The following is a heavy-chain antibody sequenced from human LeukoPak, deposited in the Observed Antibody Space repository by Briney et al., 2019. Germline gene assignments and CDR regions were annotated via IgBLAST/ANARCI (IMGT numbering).Heavy chain of an antibody. CDR1: GYTFTGYY. CDR2: INPNSGGT. D-gene: IGHD3-22*01. Sequence: ASVKVSCKAFGYTFTGYYMHWVRQAPGQGLEWMGWINPNSGGTNYAQKFQGRVTMTRDTSISTAYMELSRLRSDDTAVYYCAGARYYYDSSGYYSYYFDYWGQGTLVTVSS. V-gene: IGHV1-2*02. CDR3: AGARYYYDSSGYYSYYFDY. J-gene: IGHJ4*02.